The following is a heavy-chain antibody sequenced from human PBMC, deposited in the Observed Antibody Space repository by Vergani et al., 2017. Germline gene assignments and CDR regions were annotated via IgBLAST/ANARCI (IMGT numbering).Heavy chain of an antibody. Sequence: EVQLVESGGVVVQPGGSLRLSCAASGFTFDDYAMHWVRQAPGKGLEWVSLISWDGGSTYYADSVKCRFTISRDNSKNSMYLQMNSLRAEDTALYYCAKDASYSSGWSYYFDYWGQGTLVTVSS. CDR1: GFTFDDYA. V-gene: IGHV3-43D*03. J-gene: IGHJ4*02. D-gene: IGHD6-19*01. CDR2: ISWDGGST. CDR3: AKDASYSSGWSYYFDY.